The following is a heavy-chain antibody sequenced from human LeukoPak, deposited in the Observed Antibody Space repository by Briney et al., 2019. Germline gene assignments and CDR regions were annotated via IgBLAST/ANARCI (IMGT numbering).Heavy chain of an antibody. CDR2: INKKDKGYATAT. V-gene: IGHV3-73*01. CDR1: GFTFSGSA. Sequence: PGGSLKLSCAASGFTFSGSAILCVRQSSGKALECVGQINKKDKGYATATAYAASVTGRFTNSRDDSINTAYLQMKSLRTEDTALYYCTRDSGTYNWFDPWGQGTLATVSS. J-gene: IGHJ5*02. D-gene: IGHD1-26*01. CDR3: TRDSGTYNWFDP.